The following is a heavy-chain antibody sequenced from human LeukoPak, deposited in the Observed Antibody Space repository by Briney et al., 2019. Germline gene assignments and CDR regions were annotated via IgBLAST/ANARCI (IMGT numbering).Heavy chain of an antibody. D-gene: IGHD6-19*01. CDR3: ARGSIAVAGTEDY. V-gene: IGHV3-21*01. J-gene: IGHJ4*02. CDR1: GFTFSSYS. CDR2: ISSSSSYI. Sequence: GGSLRLSCAASGFTFSSYSMNWVRQAPGKGLEWVSSISSSSSYIYYADSVKGRFTISRDNAKNSLYLQMNSLRAEVTAVYYCARGSIAVAGTEDYWGQGTLVTVSS.